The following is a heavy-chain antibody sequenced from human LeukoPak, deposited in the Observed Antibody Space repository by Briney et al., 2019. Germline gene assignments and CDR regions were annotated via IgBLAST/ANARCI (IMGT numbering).Heavy chain of an antibody. V-gene: IGHV1-2*02. CDR2: INPNSGGT. D-gene: IGHD2-2*01. J-gene: IGHJ4*02. CDR1: GYSFTAFY. CDR3: ARGSTSPNNLDY. Sequence: ASVKVSCKTSGYSFTAFYIHWVRQAPGQGLEWMGWINPNSGGTNYAQKFQGRVIMTRDTSISTAYMELSRLRSDDTAVYYCARGSTSPNNLDYWGQGTLVTVSS.